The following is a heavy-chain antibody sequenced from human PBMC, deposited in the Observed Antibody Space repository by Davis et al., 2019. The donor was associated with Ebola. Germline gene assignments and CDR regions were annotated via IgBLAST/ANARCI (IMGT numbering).Heavy chain of an antibody. J-gene: IGHJ6*02. CDR1: GYSFTSYW. V-gene: IGHV5-51*01. Sequence: GGSLRLSCKGSGYSFTSYWIGWVRQMPGKGLEWMGIIYPVDSDTRYSPSFQGQVTISADKSISPAYLQWSSLKASDTAMYYCARRSDPGGYYYYGMDVWGQGTTVTVSS. CDR3: ARRSDPGGYYYYGMDV. D-gene: IGHD3-16*01. CDR2: IYPVDSDT.